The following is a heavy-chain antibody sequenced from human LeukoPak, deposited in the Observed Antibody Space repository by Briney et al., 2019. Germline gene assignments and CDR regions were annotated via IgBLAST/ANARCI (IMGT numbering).Heavy chain of an antibody. D-gene: IGHD1/OR15-1a*01. CDR1: GFTFSNYY. Sequence: PGGSLRLSCAASGFTFSNYYMNWVRQAPGKGLEWVSYISSGSSNTYYADSVKGRFTISRDNAKNSLYLQMNSLRAEDTAVYYCARDRCPDIREQNGYWGQGTMVTV. J-gene: IGHJ4*02. CDR3: ARDRCPDIREQNGY. CDR2: ISSGSSNT. V-gene: IGHV3-11*05.